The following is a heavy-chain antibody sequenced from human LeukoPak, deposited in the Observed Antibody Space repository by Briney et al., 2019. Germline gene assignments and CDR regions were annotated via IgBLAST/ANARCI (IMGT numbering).Heavy chain of an antibody. Sequence: ASVKVSCKALGGTFRHHAVSWVRQAPGQGLEWMGGTIPFPDTPQYAQRFQGRLTITTDESTITAYMELNSLESDDTAVYYCAREKTGDGHNFNWFDPWGQGTLVTVSS. J-gene: IGHJ5*02. CDR1: GGTFRHHA. CDR3: AREKTGDGHNFNWFDP. V-gene: IGHV1-69*05. D-gene: IGHD5-24*01. CDR2: TIPFPDTP.